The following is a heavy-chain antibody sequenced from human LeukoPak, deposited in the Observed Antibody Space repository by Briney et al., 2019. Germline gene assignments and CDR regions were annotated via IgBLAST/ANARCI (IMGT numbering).Heavy chain of an antibody. D-gene: IGHD2-2*01. J-gene: IGHJ4*02. CDR1: GGSVSSGSYY. CDR3: AATEVVVPAAPFETFDY. V-gene: IGHV4-61*01. CDR2: IYYSGST. Sequence: SETLSLTCTVSGGSVSSGSYYWSWIRQPPGKGLEWIGYIYYSGSTNYNPSLKSRVTISVDTSKNQFSLKLSSVTAADTAVYYCAATEVVVPAAPFETFDYWGQGTLVSVSS.